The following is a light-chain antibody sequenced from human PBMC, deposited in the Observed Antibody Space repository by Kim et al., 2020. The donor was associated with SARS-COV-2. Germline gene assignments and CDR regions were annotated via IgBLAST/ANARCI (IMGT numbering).Light chain of an antibody. CDR2: MVS. CDR3: MQATQWPYT. Sequence: QPASISCRSSQSLVHSNGDTYLNWLQQRPGQSPRRLIYMVSSRDSGVPDRFSGSGSGNDFTLKISRVEAEDVGVYYCMQATQWPYTFGQGTKLEI. V-gene: IGKV2-30*02. CDR1: QSLVHSNGDTY. J-gene: IGKJ2*01.